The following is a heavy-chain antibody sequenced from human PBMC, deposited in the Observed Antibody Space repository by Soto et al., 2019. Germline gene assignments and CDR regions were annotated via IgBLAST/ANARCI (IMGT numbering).Heavy chain of an antibody. J-gene: IGHJ4*02. Sequence: QVQLQQWGAGLLKPSETLSLTCAVYGGSFSGYYWSWIRQPPGKGLEWIGEINHRGRTNHNPSLKSRVTLSVDRSKNQISLKLSSVTAADTAVYYCARAGDSSGYADSWGQGTLVTVSS. CDR3: ARAGDSSGYADS. CDR1: GGSFSGYY. V-gene: IGHV4-34*01. D-gene: IGHD3-22*01. CDR2: INHRGRT.